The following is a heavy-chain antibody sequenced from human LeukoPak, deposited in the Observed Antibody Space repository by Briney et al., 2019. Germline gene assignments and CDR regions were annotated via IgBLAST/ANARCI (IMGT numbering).Heavy chain of an antibody. D-gene: IGHD2-15*01. CDR3: AKDAGDCSGGDCLWVDY. CDR1: GFTFSNYA. J-gene: IGHJ4*02. Sequence: GGSLRLSCAASGFTFSNYAMSWVRQAPGKGLEWVSVISGSSDITYYADSVKGRFTISRDNSKNKLYLQMNSLTAEDTAVYYCAKDAGDCSGGDCLWVDYWGRGTLVTVSS. CDR2: ISGSSDIT. V-gene: IGHV3-23*01.